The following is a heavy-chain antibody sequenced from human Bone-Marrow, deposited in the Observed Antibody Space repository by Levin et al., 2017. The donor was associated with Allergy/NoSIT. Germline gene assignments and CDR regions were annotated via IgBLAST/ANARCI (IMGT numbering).Heavy chain of an antibody. J-gene: IGHJ2*01. CDR3: AKEGQHRGGVEWSFDL. CDR1: GFTFNSSA. CDR2: IAGSAAGT. V-gene: IGHV3-23*01. D-gene: IGHD1-1*01. Sequence: LSLTCAASGFTFNSSAMTWVRQAPGKGLEWVSSIAGSAAGTYYSDSVKGRFIISRDNSKNTLYLHMNSLRGEDTALYFCAKEGQHRGGVEWSFDLWGRGTLVTVSS.